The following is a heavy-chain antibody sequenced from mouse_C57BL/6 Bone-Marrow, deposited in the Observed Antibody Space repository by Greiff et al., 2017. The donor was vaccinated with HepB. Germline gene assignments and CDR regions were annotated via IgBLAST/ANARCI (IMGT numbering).Heavy chain of an antibody. D-gene: IGHD1-1*01. Sequence: QVQLQQSGAELARPGASVKLSCKASGYTFTSYGISWVKQRTGQGLEWIGEIYPRSGHTYYNEKFKGKATLTADKSSSTAYMELPGLTSEDSAVYFCARRTIACYYFDDWGHGATLSVSS. CDR1: GYTFTSYG. CDR2: IYPRSGHT. CDR3: ARRTIACYYFDD. J-gene: IGHJ2*01. V-gene: IGHV1-81*01.